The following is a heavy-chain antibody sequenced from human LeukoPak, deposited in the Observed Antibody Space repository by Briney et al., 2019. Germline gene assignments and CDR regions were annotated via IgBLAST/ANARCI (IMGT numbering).Heavy chain of an antibody. CDR1: GGTFSSYA. V-gene: IGHV1-69*05. Sequence: GASVKVSCKASGGTFSSYAISWVRQAPGQGLEWMGGIIPIFGTANYAQKFQGRVTITTDESTSTAYMELSSLRSEDTAMYYCAREIAVAGRYYFDYWGQGTLVTDSS. CDR3: AREIAVAGRYYFDY. CDR2: IIPIFGTA. J-gene: IGHJ4*02. D-gene: IGHD6-19*01.